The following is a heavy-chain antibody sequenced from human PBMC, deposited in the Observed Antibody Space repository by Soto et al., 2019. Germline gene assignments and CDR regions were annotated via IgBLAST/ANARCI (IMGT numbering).Heavy chain of an antibody. V-gene: IGHV4-4*07. Sequence: TSETLSLTCSVSGGSIGTSYWNWIRRTAGTGLEWIGRIYIAGSTNIHPSLKSRVAMSVDTAKNQFSLKLTSATAADTAVYYCARGGRDGFDLWGQGTMVTVSS. D-gene: IGHD3-10*01. CDR1: GGSIGTSY. CDR3: ARGGRDGFDL. CDR2: IYIAGST. J-gene: IGHJ3*01.